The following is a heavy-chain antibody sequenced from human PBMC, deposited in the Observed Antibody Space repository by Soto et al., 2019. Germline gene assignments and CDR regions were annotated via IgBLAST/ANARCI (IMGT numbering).Heavy chain of an antibody. Sequence: GESLKSCCQGSGYSFTSYWIGWVRQIPGKGLGLVGIIYPGDSDTRYRQSFQGQVTISADKSISTAYLQWSSLKASDTAMYYCARLGYRSSWSGPAYYYYGMDVWGQGTPVTVSS. V-gene: IGHV5-51*01. CDR3: ARLGYRSSWSGPAYYYYGMDV. J-gene: IGHJ6*02. D-gene: IGHD6-13*01. CDR1: GYSFTSYW. CDR2: IYPGDSDT.